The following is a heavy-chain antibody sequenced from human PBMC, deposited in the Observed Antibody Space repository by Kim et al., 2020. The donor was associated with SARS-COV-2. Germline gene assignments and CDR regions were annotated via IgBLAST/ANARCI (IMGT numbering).Heavy chain of an antibody. D-gene: IGHD6-19*01. V-gene: IGHV4-39*01. CDR3: HRVAGTYNWFDP. Sequence: YYNPSLKSRVTISVDTSKNQFSLKLSSVTAADTAVYYCHRVAGTYNWFDPWGQGTLVTVSS. J-gene: IGHJ5*02.